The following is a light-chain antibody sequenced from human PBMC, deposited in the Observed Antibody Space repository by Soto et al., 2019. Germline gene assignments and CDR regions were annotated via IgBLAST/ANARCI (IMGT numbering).Light chain of an antibody. V-gene: IGLV2-18*02. J-gene: IGLJ1*01. Sequence: QSVLTRPPSVSGSPGQSVTIPCTGTSSDVGGYNRVSWYRQPPGTAPKLMIYEVSSRPSGVPDRFSGSKSGNTASLTISGLQAEDEADYYCSSYTSSSTYVFGTGTKVTVL. CDR3: SSYTSSSTYV. CDR2: EVS. CDR1: SSDVGGYNR.